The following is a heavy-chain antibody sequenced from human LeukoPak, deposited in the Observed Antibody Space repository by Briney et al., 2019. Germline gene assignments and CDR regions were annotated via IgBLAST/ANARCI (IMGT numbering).Heavy chain of an antibody. CDR1: GYTFTGYY. CDR3: AREGTAAAGTLTGWFDP. D-gene: IGHD6-13*01. CDR2: INPNSGGT. Sequence: ASVKVSCKSSGYTFTGYYMHWVRQAPGQGLEWMGWINPNSGGTNYAQKFQGRVTMTRDTSISTAYMELSRLRSDDTALYHCAREGTAAAGTLTGWFDPWGQGTLVTVSS. J-gene: IGHJ5*02. V-gene: IGHV1-2*02.